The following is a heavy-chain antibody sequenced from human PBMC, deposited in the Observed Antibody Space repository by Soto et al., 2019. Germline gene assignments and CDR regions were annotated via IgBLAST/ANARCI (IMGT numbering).Heavy chain of an antibody. Sequence: EVQLLESGGGLVQPGGSLRLSCAASGFTFSDYAMSWVRQAPGKGLEWVSAISGGGGSTYYADSVKGRFTISRDNSKNTLYLQMNSPRAEDTAVYYCAKDSSGSYLVDYWGQGTLVTVSS. J-gene: IGHJ4*02. V-gene: IGHV3-23*01. CDR1: GFTFSDYA. CDR2: ISGGGGST. CDR3: AKDSSGSYLVDY. D-gene: IGHD1-26*01.